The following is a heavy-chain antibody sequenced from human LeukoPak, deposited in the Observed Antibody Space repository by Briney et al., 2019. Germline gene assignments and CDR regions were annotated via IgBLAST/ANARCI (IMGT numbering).Heavy chain of an antibody. J-gene: IGHJ4*02. Sequence: PGGSLRLSCAASGFTFSGSAMHWVRQASGKGLEWVGRIRSKAKSYATAYAESVKGRFTISRDDSKNTAYLQMNSLKTEDTAVYYRTRLGEYSGSSDDYWGQGTLVTVSS. CDR2: IRSKAKSYAT. CDR3: TRLGEYSGSSDDY. V-gene: IGHV3-73*01. D-gene: IGHD1-26*01. CDR1: GFTFSGSA.